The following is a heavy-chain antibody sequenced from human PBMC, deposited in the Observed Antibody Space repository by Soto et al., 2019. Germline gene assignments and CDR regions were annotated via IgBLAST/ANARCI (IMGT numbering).Heavy chain of an antibody. CDR1: GFTFSSYA. CDR3: AKPLAVAGLPDYYYYGMDV. V-gene: IGHV3-23*01. D-gene: IGHD6-13*01. J-gene: IGHJ6*02. CDR2: MSGSGGST. Sequence: GGSLRLSCAASGFTFSSYAMSWVRQAPGKGLEWASAMSGSGGSTYYADSVKGRFTISRDNSKNTLYLQMNSLRAEDTAVYYCAKPLAVAGLPDYYYYGMDVWGQGTTVTVSS.